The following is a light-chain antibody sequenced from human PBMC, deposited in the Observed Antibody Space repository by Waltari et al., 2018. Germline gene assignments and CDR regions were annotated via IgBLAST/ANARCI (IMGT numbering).Light chain of an antibody. CDR2: GAS. Sequence: EIVMTQSPATLSVSPGERATLSCRASQSVSSNLAWYQQKPGQAPRLLIYGASTRATGVPDRFSGSGSGTEFTLTISSLQSEDFVVYYCQQYNNWYTFGQGTKLEIK. V-gene: IGKV3-15*01. CDR1: QSVSSN. J-gene: IGKJ2*01. CDR3: QQYNNWYT.